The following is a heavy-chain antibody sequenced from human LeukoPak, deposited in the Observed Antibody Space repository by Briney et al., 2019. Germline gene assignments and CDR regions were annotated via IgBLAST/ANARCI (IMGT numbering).Heavy chain of an antibody. CDR1: GGSFSGYY. V-gene: IGHV4-34*01. D-gene: IGHD5-18*01. J-gene: IGHJ4*02. CDR2: INHSGST. Sequence: PSETLSLTCAVYGGSFSGYYWSWIRQPPGKGLEWIGEINHSGSTNYNPSLKSRVTISVDTSKNQFSLKLSSVTAADTAVYYCARRPVRIQIWSSWGQGTLVTVSS. CDR3: ARRPVRIQIWSS.